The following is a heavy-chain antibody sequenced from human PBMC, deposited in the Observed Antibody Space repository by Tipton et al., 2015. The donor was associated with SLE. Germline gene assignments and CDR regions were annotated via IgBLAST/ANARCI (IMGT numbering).Heavy chain of an antibody. CDR2: IYYSGST. Sequence: TLSLTCTVSGGSISSGDYYWSWIRQPPGKGLEWIGYIYYSGSTYYNPSLKSRVTISVDTSKNQFSLKLSSVTAADTAVYYCARNYDSSGYLDYWGQGTLVTVSS. D-gene: IGHD3-22*01. CDR1: GGSISSGDYY. CDR3: ARNYDSSGYLDY. J-gene: IGHJ4*02. V-gene: IGHV4-30-4*01.